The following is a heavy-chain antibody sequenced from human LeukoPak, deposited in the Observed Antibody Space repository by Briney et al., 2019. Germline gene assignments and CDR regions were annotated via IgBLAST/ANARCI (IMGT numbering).Heavy chain of an antibody. V-gene: IGHV4-39*07. D-gene: IGHD3-22*01. CDR1: GGSISNSRDY. J-gene: IGHJ4*02. CDR2: IYYSGST. Sequence: SEALSLTCTVSGGSISNSRDYWAWIRQPPGKGLEWIANIYYSGSTYYSPSLKSRVTISVDTSKNQFSLKLSSVTAADTAVYYCARTAKRKKHPYDEKKKMYYYDSSGYYYFDYWGQGALVTVSS. CDR3: ARTAKRKKHPYDEKKKMYYYDSSGYYYFDY.